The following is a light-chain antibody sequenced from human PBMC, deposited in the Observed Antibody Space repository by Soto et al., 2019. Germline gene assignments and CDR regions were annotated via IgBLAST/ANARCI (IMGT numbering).Light chain of an antibody. V-gene: IGLV1-40*01. Sequence: QSVLTQPPSVSGAPGQRVTISCIGSSSNIGAGYDVHWYQHLPGTAPKLLIYGSTNRPSGVPDRFSGSKSGTSASLAITGLQAEDEADYYCQSYDSSLSFFGTGTKVTVL. CDR1: SSNIGAGYD. CDR2: GST. CDR3: QSYDSSLSF. J-gene: IGLJ1*01.